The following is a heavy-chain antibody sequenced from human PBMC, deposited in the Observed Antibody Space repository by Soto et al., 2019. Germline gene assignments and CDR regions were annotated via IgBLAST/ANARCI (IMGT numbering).Heavy chain of an antibody. J-gene: IGHJ4*02. CDR2: ISGSGGST. CDR3: AKSSYQRPPQAMVRGVIVTPFDY. Sequence: EVQLLESGGGLVQPGGSLRLSCAASGFTFSSYAMSWVRQAPGKGLEWVSAISGSGGSTYYADSVKGRFTISRDNSKNTXXLXMXXLRAEDTAVYCWAKSSYQRPPQAMVRGVIVTPFDYWGQGTLVTVSS. D-gene: IGHD3-10*01. CDR1: GFTFSSYA. V-gene: IGHV3-23*01.